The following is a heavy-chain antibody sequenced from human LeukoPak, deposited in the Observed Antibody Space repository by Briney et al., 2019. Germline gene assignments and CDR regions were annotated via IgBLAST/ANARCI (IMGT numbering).Heavy chain of an antibody. V-gene: IGHV4-59*12. CDR3: ARGHKTYYYDSSGYYPPRGYYYYYGMDV. Sequence: PSETLSLTCTVSGGSISSYYWSWIRQPPGKGLEWIGYIYYSGSTNYNPSLKSRVTISVDTSKNQFSLKLSSVTAADTAVYYCARGHKTYYYDSSGYYPPRGYYYYYGMDVWGQGTTVTVSS. D-gene: IGHD3-22*01. CDR1: GGSISSYY. CDR2: IYYSGST. J-gene: IGHJ6*02.